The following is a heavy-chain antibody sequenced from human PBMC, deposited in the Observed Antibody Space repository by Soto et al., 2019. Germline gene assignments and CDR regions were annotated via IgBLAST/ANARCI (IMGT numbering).Heavy chain of an antibody. CDR3: ARDNAVAATLYYYYYMDV. D-gene: IGHD2-15*01. CDR2: ISSSSSYI. V-gene: IGHV3-21*01. Sequence: PGGSLRLSCAASGFTFISYSMNWVRQAPGKGLEWVSSISSSSSYIYYADSVKGRFTISRDIAKNSLYLQMNSLRAEDTAVYYCARDNAVAATLYYYYYMDVWGKGTTVTVSS. CDR1: GFTFISYS. J-gene: IGHJ6*03.